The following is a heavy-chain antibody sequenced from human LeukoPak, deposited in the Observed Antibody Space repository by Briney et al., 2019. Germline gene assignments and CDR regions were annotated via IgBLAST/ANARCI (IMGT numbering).Heavy chain of an antibody. V-gene: IGHV4-34*01. Sequence: PSETLSLTCAVYGVSFSGYYWGWIRQPPGKGLDWIGEINHSGSTNYNPSLKSQVTISVDTSKNQFSLKLSSVTAADTAVYYCAKLPDMGAYFDYWGQGTLVTVSS. CDR1: GVSFSGYY. J-gene: IGHJ4*02. CDR3: AKLPDMGAYFDY. CDR2: INHSGST. D-gene: IGHD3-16*01.